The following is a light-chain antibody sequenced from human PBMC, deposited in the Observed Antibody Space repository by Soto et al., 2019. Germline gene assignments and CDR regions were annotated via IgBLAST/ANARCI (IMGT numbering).Light chain of an antibody. CDR3: QQYNSYSPYT. Sequence: DIQMTQSPSTLSASVGDRVTITCRASQSISSWLAWYQQKPGKAPKLLIYDASSLESGVPSRFSGSGYGTEFTLTISSLKPDDFATYYCQQYNSYSPYTFGQGTKLEIK. CDR2: DAS. V-gene: IGKV1-5*01. CDR1: QSISSW. J-gene: IGKJ2*01.